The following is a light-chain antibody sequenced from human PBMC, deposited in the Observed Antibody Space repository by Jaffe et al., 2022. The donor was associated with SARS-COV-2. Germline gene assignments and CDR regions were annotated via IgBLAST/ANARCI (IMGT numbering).Light chain of an antibody. J-gene: IGKJ4*01. Sequence: DIVMTQSPLSLPVTPGEPASISCRSSQSLVYSDGYNYLDWYLQKPGQSPQVLIYLGSNRASGVPDRFSGSGSGTDFTLKISRVEAEDVGVYYCMQAVQTPLTFGGGTKVEIK. V-gene: IGKV2-28*01. CDR3: MQAVQTPLT. CDR1: QSLVYSDGYNY. CDR2: LGS.